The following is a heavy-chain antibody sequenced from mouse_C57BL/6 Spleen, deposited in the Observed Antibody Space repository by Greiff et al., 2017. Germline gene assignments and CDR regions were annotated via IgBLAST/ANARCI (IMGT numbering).Heavy chain of an antibody. CDR3: ARDVSRRDYLGC. CDR1: GYSITSCYY. CDR2: ISYDGSN. V-gene: IGHV3-6*01. Sequence: EVQLQQSGPGLVKPSQSLSLTCSVTGYSITSCYYRNWIRQFPGNKLEWMGYISYDGSNNYNPSLRNRISITRDTSKNQFFLKLNSVTTEDTATYYGARDVSRRDYLGCWGQGATVTVS. J-gene: IGHJ4*01. D-gene: IGHD1-1*01.